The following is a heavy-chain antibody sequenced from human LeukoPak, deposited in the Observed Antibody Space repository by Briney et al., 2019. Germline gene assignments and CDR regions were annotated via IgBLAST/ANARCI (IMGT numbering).Heavy chain of an antibody. CDR1: GGTFGSYA. Sequence: GSSVKVSCKASGGTFGSYAISWVRQAPGQGLEWMGGIIPIFGTANYAQKFQGRVTITADESTSTAYMELSSLRSEDTAVYYCACQLMIVVYNWFDPWGQGTLVTVSS. V-gene: IGHV1-69*01. CDR3: ACQLMIVVYNWFDP. J-gene: IGHJ5*02. CDR2: IIPIFGTA. D-gene: IGHD3-22*01.